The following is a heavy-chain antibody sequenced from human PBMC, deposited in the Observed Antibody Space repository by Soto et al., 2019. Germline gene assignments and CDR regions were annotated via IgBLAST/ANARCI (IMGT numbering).Heavy chain of an antibody. CDR1: GFTFSSYG. J-gene: IGHJ6*02. Sequence: QVQLVESGGGVVQPGRSLRLSCAASGFTFSSYGMHWVRQAPGKGLEWVAVISYDGSNKYYADSVKGRFTISRDNSKNPLYLQMNSLRAEDTDVYYCAKDTASGYRLIYYYYYGMDVWGQGTTVTVSS. CDR2: ISYDGSNK. V-gene: IGHV3-30*18. D-gene: IGHD3-3*01. CDR3: AKDTASGYRLIYYYYYGMDV.